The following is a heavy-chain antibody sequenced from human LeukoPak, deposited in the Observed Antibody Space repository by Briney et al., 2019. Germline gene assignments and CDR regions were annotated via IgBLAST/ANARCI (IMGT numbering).Heavy chain of an antibody. Sequence: GGSLRLSCAASGSTFSSYAMHWVRQAPGKGLEWVAVISYDGSNKYYADSVKGRFTISRDNSKNTLYLQMNSLRAEDTAGYYCARDSSGYCSSTSCKWCFQHWGQGTLVTVSS. CDR2: ISYDGSNK. D-gene: IGHD2-2*01. CDR1: GSTFSSYA. V-gene: IGHV3-30-3*01. CDR3: ARDSSGYCSSTSCKWCFQH. J-gene: IGHJ1*01.